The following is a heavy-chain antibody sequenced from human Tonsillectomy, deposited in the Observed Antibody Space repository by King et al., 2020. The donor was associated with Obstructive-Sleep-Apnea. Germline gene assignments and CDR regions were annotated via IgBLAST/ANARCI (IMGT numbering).Heavy chain of an antibody. D-gene: IGHD6-13*01. CDR2: ISAYNGNT. CDR1: GYTFTSYG. J-gene: IGHJ4*02. CDR3: ARPGIAAEYDY. V-gene: IGHV1-18*04. Sequence: VQLVESGAEVKKPGASVKVSCKASGYTFTSYGISWVRQAPGQGLEWMGLISAYNGNTNYAQKLQGRVTMTTDTPTSTAYRELRSLRSDDTAVYYCARPGIAAEYDYWGQGTLVTVSS.